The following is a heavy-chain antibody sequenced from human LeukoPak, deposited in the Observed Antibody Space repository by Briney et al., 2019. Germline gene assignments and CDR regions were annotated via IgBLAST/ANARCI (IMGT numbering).Heavy chain of an antibody. CDR3: ARSNLVVPAAPDWFDP. CDR1: GITFSDYS. D-gene: IGHD2-2*01. CDR2: ISTSSSTI. J-gene: IGHJ5*02. Sequence: GGSLRLSCAASGITFSDYSMIWVRQAPGKGLERVSYISTSSSTIYYADSVKGRFTISRDNAKNSLYLQMNSLRAEDTAVYYCARSNLVVPAAPDWFDPWGQGTLVTVSS. V-gene: IGHV3-48*04.